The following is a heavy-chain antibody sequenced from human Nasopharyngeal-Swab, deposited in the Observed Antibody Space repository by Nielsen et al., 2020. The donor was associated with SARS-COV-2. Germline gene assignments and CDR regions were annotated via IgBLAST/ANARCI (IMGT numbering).Heavy chain of an antibody. CDR3: ARRYDSSGYSFDP. J-gene: IGHJ5*02. D-gene: IGHD3-22*01. V-gene: IGHV4-39*07. CDR1: GGSISSSSYY. Sequence: GSLRLSCTVSGGSISSSSYYWGWLRQPPGKGLAWIGSIYYSGSTYYNPSLKSRVTISVATSTNQFSLKLSSVTAADTAVYYCARRYDSSGYSFDPWGQGTLVTVSS. CDR2: IYYSGST.